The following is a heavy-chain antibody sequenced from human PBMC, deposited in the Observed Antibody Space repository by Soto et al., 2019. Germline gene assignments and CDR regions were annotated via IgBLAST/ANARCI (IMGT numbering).Heavy chain of an antibody. Sequence: QLQLQESGPGLVKPSETLSLTCTVSGGSISSSSYYWGWIRQPPGKGLEWIGSIYYSGSTYYNPSLKSRVTISVDTSKNQFSLKLSSVTAADTAVYYCARLSHILTGLSDYWGQGTLVTVSS. V-gene: IGHV4-39*01. D-gene: IGHD3-9*01. J-gene: IGHJ4*02. CDR2: IYYSGST. CDR1: GGSISSSSYY. CDR3: ARLSHILTGLSDY.